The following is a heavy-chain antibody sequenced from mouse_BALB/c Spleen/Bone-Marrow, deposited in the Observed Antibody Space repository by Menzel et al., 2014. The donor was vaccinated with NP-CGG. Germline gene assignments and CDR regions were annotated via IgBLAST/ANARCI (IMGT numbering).Heavy chain of an antibody. CDR2: ISSGSSTI. CDR1: GFTFSSFG. V-gene: IGHV5-17*02. CDR3: ARGRPIYYGNLYAMDY. D-gene: IGHD2-1*01. Sequence: DVKLVESGGGLVQPGGSRKLSCAASGFTFSSFGMHWVRQAPEKGLEWVAYISSGSSTIYYADTVKGRFTISRDNPKNTLFLQMTRLRSEDTAMYYCARGRPIYYGNLYAMDYWGQGTSVTVSS. J-gene: IGHJ4*01.